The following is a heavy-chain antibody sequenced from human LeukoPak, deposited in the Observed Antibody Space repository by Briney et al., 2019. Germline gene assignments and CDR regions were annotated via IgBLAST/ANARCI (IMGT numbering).Heavy chain of an antibody. Sequence: GGSLRLSCAASGFTFSNYAMSWVRQAPGKGLEWVSYISGGSTTIYYADSVKGRFTISRDNAKNSLFLQMNSLRAEDTAVYYCARGGCSSTSCYYMDVWGEGTTVTVSS. V-gene: IGHV3-48*01. D-gene: IGHD2-2*01. CDR2: ISGGSTTI. CDR1: GFTFSNYA. CDR3: ARGGCSSTSCYYMDV. J-gene: IGHJ6*03.